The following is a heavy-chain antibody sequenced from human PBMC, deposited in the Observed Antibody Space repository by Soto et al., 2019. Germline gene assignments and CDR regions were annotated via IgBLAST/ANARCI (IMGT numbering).Heavy chain of an antibody. D-gene: IGHD3-9*01. Sequence: SETLSLTCTVSGGSISSSGGYYWSWIRQHPGKGLEWIGYIYYTGSTYYNPSLKSRVTISVDTSKNQFSLKLSSVTAADTAVYYCALTGYYDVDYWGQGTLVTVSS. CDR1: GGSISSSGGYY. CDR2: IYYTGST. CDR3: ALTGYYDVDY. J-gene: IGHJ4*02. V-gene: IGHV4-30-4*08.